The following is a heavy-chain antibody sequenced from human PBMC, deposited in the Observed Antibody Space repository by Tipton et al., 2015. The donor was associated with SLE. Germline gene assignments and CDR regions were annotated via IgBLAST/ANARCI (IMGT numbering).Heavy chain of an antibody. CDR2: INHSGST. CDR3: ARRRYSSGWYTY. Sequence: LRLSCAVYGGSFSGYYWSWIRQSPGKGLEWIGEINHSGSTNYNPSLKSRVTISVDTSKNQFSLKLSSVTAADTAVYYCARRRYSSGWYTYWGQGTLVTVSS. V-gene: IGHV4-34*01. D-gene: IGHD6-19*01. CDR1: GGSFSGYY. J-gene: IGHJ4*02.